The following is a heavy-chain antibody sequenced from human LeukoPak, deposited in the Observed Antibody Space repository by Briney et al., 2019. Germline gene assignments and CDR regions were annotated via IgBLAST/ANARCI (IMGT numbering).Heavy chain of an antibody. CDR3: AEGTYYYGSGDAFDI. CDR2: ISYDGSNK. D-gene: IGHD3-10*01. Sequence: GGSLRLSCAASGFTFSSYGMHWVRQAAGKGREGVAVISYDGSNKYYADSVKGRFTISRDNSKNTLYLQRNSVCAEATAVYYCAEGTYYYGSGDAFDIWGQGTMVTVSS. J-gene: IGHJ3*02. V-gene: IGHV3-30*18. CDR1: GFTFSSYG.